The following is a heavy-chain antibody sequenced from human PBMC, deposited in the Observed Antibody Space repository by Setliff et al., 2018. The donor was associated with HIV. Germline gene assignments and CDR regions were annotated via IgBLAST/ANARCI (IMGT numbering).Heavy chain of an antibody. CDR3: ARLPYYVSGGVFDH. D-gene: IGHD3-10*01. V-gene: IGHV5-51*01. J-gene: IGHJ4*02. CDR2: VYPGDSDT. CDR1: GFNFLAHW. Sequence: PGESLKISCQCSGFNFLAHWIGWVRQVPEKGLEWMGIVYPGDSDTRYNPSFEGQVTVSADKTITTAYLQLTSPKASDTAMYFCARLPYYVSGGVFDHWGKGTLVTVSS.